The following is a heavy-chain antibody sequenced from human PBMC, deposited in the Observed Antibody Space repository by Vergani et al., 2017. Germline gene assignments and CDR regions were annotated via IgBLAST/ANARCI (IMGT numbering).Heavy chain of an antibody. CDR1: GYTLTELS. CDR2: FDPEDGET. D-gene: IGHD3-3*01. V-gene: IGHV1-24*01. Sequence: QVQLVQSGAEVKKPGASVKVSCKVSGYTLTELSMHWVRQAPGKGLEWMGGFDPEDGETIYAQKFQGRVTMTEDTSTDTAYMELSSLRAEDTAVYYCARGGGDFWSGYYLYYYYYYMDVWGKGTTVTVSS. J-gene: IGHJ6*03. CDR3: ARGGGDFWSGYYLYYYYYYMDV.